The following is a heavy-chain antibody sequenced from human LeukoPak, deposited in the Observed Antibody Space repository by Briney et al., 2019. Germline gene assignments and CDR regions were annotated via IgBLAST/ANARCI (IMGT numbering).Heavy chain of an antibody. V-gene: IGHV1-18*01. CDR3: ATIGSSWPKEFDY. CDR2: ISAYNGNT. D-gene: IGHD6-13*01. CDR1: GGTFSSYA. Sequence: ASVKVSCKASGGTFSSYAISWVRQAPGQGLEWMGWISAYNGNTNYAQKLQGRVTMTTDTSTSTAYMELSSLRSEDTAVYYCATIGSSWPKEFDYWGQGTLVTVSS. J-gene: IGHJ4*02.